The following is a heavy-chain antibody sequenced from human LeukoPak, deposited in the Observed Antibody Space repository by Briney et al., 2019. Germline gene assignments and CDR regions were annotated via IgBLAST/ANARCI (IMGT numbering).Heavy chain of an antibody. D-gene: IGHD6-13*01. CDR2: ITGSGGST. J-gene: IGHJ4*02. CDR3: AQLIETAATGN. V-gene: IGHV3-23*01. CDR1: GFTFSSYA. Sequence: GGSLRLSCAASGFTFSSYAMIWVRQAPGKGLEWVSAITGSGGSTYYADSVKGRFTISRDNPKNTLYLQMNSLRAEDTAIYYCAQLIETAATGNWGQGTLVTVSS.